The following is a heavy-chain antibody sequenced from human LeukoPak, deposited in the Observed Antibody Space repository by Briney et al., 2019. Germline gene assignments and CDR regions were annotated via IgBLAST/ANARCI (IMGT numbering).Heavy chain of an antibody. D-gene: IGHD1-26*01. J-gene: IGHJ6*03. CDR1: GFTFSSYT. V-gene: IGHV3-21*01. Sequence: GGSLRLSCAASGFTFSSYTMNWVRQAPGKGLEWVSSITSGSSYIYYADSVKGRFTISRDNAKNSLYLQMNSLRAEDTAVYYCARDPYSGSYGNYYYYFMDVWGKGTTVTISS. CDR2: ITSGSSYI. CDR3: ARDPYSGSYGNYYYYFMDV.